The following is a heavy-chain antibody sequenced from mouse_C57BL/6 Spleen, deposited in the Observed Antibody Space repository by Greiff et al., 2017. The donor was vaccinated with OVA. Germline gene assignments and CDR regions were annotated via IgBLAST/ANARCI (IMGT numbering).Heavy chain of an antibody. J-gene: IGHJ4*01. CDR2: FSSGSSTI. Sequence: EVQLVESGGGLVKPGASLKLSCAASGFTFSAYGMHWVRQAPEKGLEWVAYFSSGSSTIYYADTVKGRFTMSRDQATNTLFLQMTSLRCEDTAMDYCARGGVQGPYYYAMDYWGQGTSVTVSS. V-gene: IGHV5-17*01. CDR1: GFTFSAYG. CDR3: ARGGVQGPYYYAMDY. D-gene: IGHD2-14*01.